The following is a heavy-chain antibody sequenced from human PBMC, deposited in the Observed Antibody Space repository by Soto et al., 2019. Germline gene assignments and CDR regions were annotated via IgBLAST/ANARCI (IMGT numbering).Heavy chain of an antibody. Sequence: SETLSLTCTVSGGSIGSGGYYWIWIRHHPGKGLEWIGYIYYSGITYYNPSLKSRVTISVDTSKNQFSLKLSSVTAADTAVYYCARSPGYYFDYWSQGTLVTVSS. CDR3: ARSPGYYFDY. CDR1: GGSIGSGGYY. V-gene: IGHV4-31*03. J-gene: IGHJ4*02. CDR2: IYYSGIT.